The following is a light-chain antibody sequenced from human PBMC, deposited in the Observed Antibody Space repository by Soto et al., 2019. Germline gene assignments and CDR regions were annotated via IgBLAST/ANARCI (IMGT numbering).Light chain of an antibody. CDR3: CSYTSSSSYV. Sequence: QSVLTQPASVSGSPGQTITISCTGTSGDVGGYNYVSWYQQHPGKAPKLMIYEVSNRPSGVSNRFSGSKSGNTASLRISGLQTEDEADYYCCSYTSSSSYVFGTGTKLTVL. V-gene: IGLV2-14*01. CDR1: SGDVGGYNY. CDR2: EVS. J-gene: IGLJ1*01.